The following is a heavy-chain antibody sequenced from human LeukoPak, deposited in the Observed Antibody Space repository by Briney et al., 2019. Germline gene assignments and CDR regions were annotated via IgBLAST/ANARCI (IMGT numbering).Heavy chain of an antibody. D-gene: IGHD3-10*01. Sequence: RTGGSLRLSCAASGFTFSSYAMNWVRQAPGKGLEWVSGISGNGGSTYYADSVKGRFTIFRDNSKDTLYLQMNSLRAEDTAVYYCAKRSRRLTIVRGVPREDVWGQGTTVTVSS. CDR3: AKRSRRLTIVRGVPREDV. CDR2: ISGNGGST. V-gene: IGHV3-23*01. J-gene: IGHJ6*02. CDR1: GFTFSSYA.